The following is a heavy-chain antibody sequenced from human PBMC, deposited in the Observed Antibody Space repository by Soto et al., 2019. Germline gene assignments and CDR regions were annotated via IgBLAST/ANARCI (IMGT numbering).Heavy chain of an antibody. D-gene: IGHD2-8*02. CDR3: ARGMTPPGAPAWYYFDS. Sequence: SETLSLTCTVSGASITGSFFWSWVRQPAGKGLEWIGRFSLSGTTNYNPSLRSRVTMSADVSKNQFSLRLTSVTATDTALYYCARGMTPPGAPAWYYFDSWGQGTLVTVSS. CDR2: FSLSGTT. CDR1: GASITGSFF. J-gene: IGHJ4*02. V-gene: IGHV4-4*07.